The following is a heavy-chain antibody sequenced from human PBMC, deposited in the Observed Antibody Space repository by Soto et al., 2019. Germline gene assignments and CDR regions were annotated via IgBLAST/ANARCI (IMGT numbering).Heavy chain of an antibody. J-gene: IGHJ6*03. CDR1: GGSISSSSYY. CDR3: ARQLLTDYGDYYYYMDV. V-gene: IGHV4-39*01. D-gene: IGHD4-17*01. Sequence: SEILSLTCTVSGGSISSSSYYWGWIRQPPGKGLEWIGSIYYSGSTYYNPSLKSRVTISVDTSKNQFSLKLSSVTAADTAVYYCARQLLTDYGDYYYYMDVWGKGTTVTVSS. CDR2: IYYSGST.